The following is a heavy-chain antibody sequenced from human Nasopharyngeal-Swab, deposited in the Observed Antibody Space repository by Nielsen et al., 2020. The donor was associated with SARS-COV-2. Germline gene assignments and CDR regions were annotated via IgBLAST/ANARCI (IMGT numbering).Heavy chain of an antibody. CDR1: GYPPTSYS. J-gene: IGHJ4*02. CDR2: INPSGGST. CDR3: AREEPSAPGYFDY. V-gene: IGHV1-46*01. Sequence: ASLKVSCKASGYPPTSYSMHWVRQAPGQGLEWMGIINPSGGSTSYAQKFQGRVTMTRDTSTSTVYMELSSLRSEDTAVYYCAREEPSAPGYFDYWGQGTLVTVSS.